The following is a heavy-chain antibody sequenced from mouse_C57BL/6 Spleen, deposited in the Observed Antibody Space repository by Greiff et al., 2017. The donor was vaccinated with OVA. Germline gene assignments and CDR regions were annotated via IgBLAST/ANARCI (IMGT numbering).Heavy chain of an antibody. J-gene: IGHJ1*03. CDR1: GFTFSSYG. CDR3: ASSITTVVPWYFDV. V-gene: IGHV5-6*01. CDR2: ISSGGSYT. Sequence: EVQVVESGGDLVKPGGSLKLSCAASGFTFSSYGMSWVRQTPDKRLEWVATISSGGSYTYYPDSVKGRFTISRDNAKNTLYLQMSSLKSEDTAMYYWASSITTVVPWYFDVWGTGTTVTVSS. D-gene: IGHD1-1*01.